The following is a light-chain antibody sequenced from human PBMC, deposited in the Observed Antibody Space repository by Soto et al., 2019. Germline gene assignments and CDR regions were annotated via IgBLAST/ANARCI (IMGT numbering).Light chain of an antibody. CDR2: DVS. CDR1: SSDVGTYNY. CDR3: CSYAGGYTHAV. Sequence: QSALTQPRSVSGPPGQSVSISCSGTSSDVGTYNYVSWYQQHPGKALKLMIYDVSKRPSGVPDRFSGSKSGNTASLTISGLQAEDEADYYCCSYAGGYTHAVFGGGTQLTVL. J-gene: IGLJ7*01. V-gene: IGLV2-11*01.